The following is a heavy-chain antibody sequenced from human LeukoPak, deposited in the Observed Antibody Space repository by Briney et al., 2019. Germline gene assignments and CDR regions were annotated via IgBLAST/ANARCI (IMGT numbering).Heavy chain of an antibody. CDR1: GSTFSSYA. D-gene: IGHD2-8*01. CDR3: ARDGTTPYIVLMVYSHYFDY. J-gene: IGHJ4*02. CDR2: ISYDGSNK. V-gene: IGHV3-30-3*01. Sequence: GGSLRLSCAASGSTFSSYAMHWVRQAPGKGLEWVAVISYDGSNKYYADSVKGRFTISRDNSKNTLYLQMNSLRAEDTAVYYCARDGTTPYIVLMVYSHYFDYWGQGTLVTVSS.